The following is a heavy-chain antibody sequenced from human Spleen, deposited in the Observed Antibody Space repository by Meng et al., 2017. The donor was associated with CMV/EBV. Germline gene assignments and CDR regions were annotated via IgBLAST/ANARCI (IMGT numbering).Heavy chain of an antibody. CDR1: GYTFTGYF. D-gene: IGHD3-10*02. CDR3: ARDLRGHVPLDY. CDR2: INCNSGET. Sequence: CKASGYTFTGYFLHWVRQAPGQGLEWMGWINCNSGETKYAQKFQGRVTMTRDTSINTAYMDLSRLTSDDTAVFYCARDLRGHVPLDYWGQGTLVTVSS. V-gene: IGHV1-2*02. J-gene: IGHJ4*02.